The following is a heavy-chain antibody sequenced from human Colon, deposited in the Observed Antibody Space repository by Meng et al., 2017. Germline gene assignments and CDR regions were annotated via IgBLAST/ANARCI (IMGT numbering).Heavy chain of an antibody. D-gene: IGHD1-7*01. V-gene: IGHV4-59*01. CDR3: ARSAGTWHPFSH. CDR2: ISSSGNT. CDR1: GASISSYY. J-gene: IGHJ1*01. Sequence: QVQLQESGPGLVKPSETLSLTCTVSGASISSYYWSWIRQSPGKGLEWIGFISSSGNTKYNPSLKSRVTLSMATSKNQFSLELNSVTAADTAVYYCARSAGTWHPFSHWGQGTLVTVSS.